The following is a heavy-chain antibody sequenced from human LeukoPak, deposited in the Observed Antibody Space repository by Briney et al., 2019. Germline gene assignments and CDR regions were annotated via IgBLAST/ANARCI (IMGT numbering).Heavy chain of an antibody. J-gene: IGHJ4*02. CDR1: GGSFRGYY. CDR3: ARGRLGSYYTYYFDY. CDR2: LNQVGKS. Sequence: SETLSLTCTLSGGSFRGYYWTWIRQPPGKGLEWIGELNQVGKSNYNPSLKSRVTISVDTSKNQFSLKLSSVTAADTAVYYCARGRLGSYYTYYFDYWGQGTLVTVSS. V-gene: IGHV4-34*01. D-gene: IGHD1-26*01.